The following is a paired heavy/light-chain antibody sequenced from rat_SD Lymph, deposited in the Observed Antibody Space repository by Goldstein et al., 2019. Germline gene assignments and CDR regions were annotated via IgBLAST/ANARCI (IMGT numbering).Light chain of an antibody. CDR3: QQHNEYPLT. CDR1: KSISKY. CDR2: SGS. Sequence: DVQMTQSPSNLAASPGESVSINCKASKSISKYLAWYQQKPGKANKLLIYSGSTLQSGTPSRFSGSGSGTDFTLTIRNLEPEDFGLYYCQQHNEYPLTFGSGTKLEIK. V-gene: IGKV16S1*01. J-gene: IGKJ5*01.
Heavy chain of an antibody. CDR2: MRYNGDT. CDR1: GFSLTGYS. CDR3: TRDPGGYGYNYGVMDA. Sequence: QVQLTESGPGLVHPSETLSLTCTVSGFSLTGYSVYWVRQPSGKGLEWMGRMRYNGDTSYNSALKSRLSISRDTSKNQVFLKMNSLQTDDTGTYYCTRDPGGYGYNYGVMDAWGQGASVTVSS. J-gene: IGHJ4*01. D-gene: IGHD1-9*01. V-gene: IGHV2-8*01.